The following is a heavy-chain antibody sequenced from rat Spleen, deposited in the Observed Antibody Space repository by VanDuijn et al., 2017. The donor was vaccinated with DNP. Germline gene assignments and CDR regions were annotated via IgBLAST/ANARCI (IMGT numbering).Heavy chain of an antibody. Sequence: EVQLVESGGGLVQPGRSLKLSCAASGFTFSDYNMAWVRQAPKKGLEWVATISYDGSSTYYRDSVKGRFTISRDNAKSTLYLQMDSLRSEDTATYYCANHVNVNYGSYGNWFAYWGQGTLVTVSS. V-gene: IGHV5-7*01. CDR2: ISYDGSST. J-gene: IGHJ3*01. CDR3: ANHVNVNYGSYGNWFAY. CDR1: GFTFSDYN. D-gene: IGHD1-3*01.